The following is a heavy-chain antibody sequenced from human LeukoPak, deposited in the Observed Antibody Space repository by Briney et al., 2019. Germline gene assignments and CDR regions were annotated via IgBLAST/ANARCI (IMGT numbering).Heavy chain of an antibody. Sequence: ASVRVSCKASGYTFTSYYMHWVRQAPGQGLEWMGIINPSGGSTSYAQKFQGRVTMTRDTSISTAYMELSRLRSDDTAVYYCARWARVVPAAKCWFDPWGQGTLVTVSS. V-gene: IGHV1-46*01. D-gene: IGHD2-2*01. J-gene: IGHJ5*02. CDR3: ARWARVVPAAKCWFDP. CDR2: INPSGGST. CDR1: GYTFTSYY.